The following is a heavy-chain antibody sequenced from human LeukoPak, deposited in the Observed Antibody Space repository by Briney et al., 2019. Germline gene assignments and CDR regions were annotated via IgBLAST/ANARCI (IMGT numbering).Heavy chain of an antibody. CDR1: GFTFGSYA. CDR3: AKSQYSSSSA. V-gene: IGHV3-23*01. J-gene: IGHJ5*02. Sequence: PGGSLRLSCAASGFTFGSYAMSWVRQAPGKGLEWVSTISGSGGSTYYADSVKGRFTISRDNSKNTLYLQMNSLRAEDTAVYYCAKSQYSSSSAWGQGTLVTVSS. D-gene: IGHD6-6*01. CDR2: ISGSGGST.